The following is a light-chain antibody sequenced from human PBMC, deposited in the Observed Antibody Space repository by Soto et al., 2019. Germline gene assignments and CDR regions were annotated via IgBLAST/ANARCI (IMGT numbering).Light chain of an antibody. CDR1: NSDIGTYNL. CDR3: CSYTCGTPHYV. J-gene: IGLJ1*01. Sequence: QSALTQPASVSGSPGQSITISCTGTNSDIGTYNLVSWYQQHPGKAPKLIIFEGTKRPSGVSNRFSGSRSGNTASLTISGLQAEDEADYYCCSYTCGTPHYVFGTGNKVTVL. V-gene: IGLV2-23*01. CDR2: EGT.